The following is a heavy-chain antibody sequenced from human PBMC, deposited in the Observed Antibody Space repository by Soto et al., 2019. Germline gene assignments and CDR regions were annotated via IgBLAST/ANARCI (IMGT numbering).Heavy chain of an antibody. CDR2: INSKTDGGTT. V-gene: IGHV3-15*01. Sequence: EVQLVESGGGLVKPGGSLRLSCAASGFTFSNAWMSWVRQAPGKGLEWVGRINSKTDGGTTSYAAPVKGRFTVERDDSKNTLYLQMNSLQTEDTDVYYCTTAWIRAVAGRMDYWGQGTLVTVSS. CDR3: TTAWIRAVAGRMDY. J-gene: IGHJ4*02. CDR1: GFTFSNAW. D-gene: IGHD6-19*01.